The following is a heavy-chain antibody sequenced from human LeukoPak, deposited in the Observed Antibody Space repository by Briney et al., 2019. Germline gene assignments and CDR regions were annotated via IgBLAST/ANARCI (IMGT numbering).Heavy chain of an antibody. CDR1: GGSISSGDYY. V-gene: IGHV4-30-4*08. J-gene: IGHJ3*02. CDR3: ARDWGYQLPKGDAFDI. D-gene: IGHD2-2*01. Sequence: SETLSLTCTVSGGSISSGDYYWSWIRQPPGKGLEWIGYIYYSGSTYYNPSLKSRVTISVDTSKNQFSLKLSSVTAADTAVYYCARDWGYQLPKGDAFDIWGQGTMVTASS. CDR2: IYYSGST.